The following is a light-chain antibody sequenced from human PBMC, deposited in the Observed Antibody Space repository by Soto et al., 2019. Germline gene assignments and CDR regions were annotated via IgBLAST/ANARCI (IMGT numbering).Light chain of an antibody. CDR1: EIVSSSY. CDR3: QQYGSSPPIT. CDR2: GAS. Sequence: EVVLTQSPGTLSLSPGERATLSCMANEIVSSSYLCWYQQKPGQAPRLLIYGASSRATGIPHRFSGSGSGTDFTLTISRLEPEDFAVYYCQQYGSSPPITFGPGTRVEI. V-gene: IGKV3-20*01. J-gene: IGKJ5*01.